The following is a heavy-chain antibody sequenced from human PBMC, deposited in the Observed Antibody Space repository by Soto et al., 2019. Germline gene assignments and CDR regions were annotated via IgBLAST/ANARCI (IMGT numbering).Heavy chain of an antibody. CDR3: AKGPSSWYAY. J-gene: IGHJ4*02. V-gene: IGHV3-30*18. CDR1: GFTFSSYG. D-gene: IGHD6-13*01. CDR2: ISYDGSNK. Sequence: GGSLRLSCAASGFTFSSYGMHWVRQAPGKGLEWVAVISYDGSNKYYADSVKGRFTISRDNSKNTLYLQMNSLRAEDTAVYYCAKGPSSWYAYWGQGTLVTVSS.